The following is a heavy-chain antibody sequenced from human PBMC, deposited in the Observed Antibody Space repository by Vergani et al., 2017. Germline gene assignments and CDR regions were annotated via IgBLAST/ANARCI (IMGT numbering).Heavy chain of an antibody. Sequence: QLQLQESGPGLVKPSETLSLTCTVSGGYISSSSYYWGWIRQPPGKGLEWSGSIYYSGSTYYNPSLKSRVTISVDTSKNQFSLKLSSVTAADTAVYYCARYRWYYYGSGSEYYFDYWGQGTLVTVSS. CDR1: GGYISSSSYY. CDR3: ARYRWYYYGSGSEYYFDY. J-gene: IGHJ4*02. D-gene: IGHD3-10*01. CDR2: IYYSGST. V-gene: IGHV4-39*07.